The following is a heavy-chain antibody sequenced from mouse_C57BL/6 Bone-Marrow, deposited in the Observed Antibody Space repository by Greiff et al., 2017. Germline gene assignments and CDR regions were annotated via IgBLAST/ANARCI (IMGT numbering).Heavy chain of an antibody. CDR1: GYSFTSYY. J-gene: IGHJ4*01. Sequence: QVHVKQSGPELVKPGASVKISCKASGYSFTSYYIHWVKQRPGQGLEWIGWIYPGSGNTKYNEKFKGKATLTADTSSSTAYMQLSSLTSEDSAVYYCARSYDSAMGYWGQGTSVTVSS. V-gene: IGHV1-66*01. CDR2: IYPGSGNT. CDR3: ARSYDSAMGY. D-gene: IGHD2-3*01.